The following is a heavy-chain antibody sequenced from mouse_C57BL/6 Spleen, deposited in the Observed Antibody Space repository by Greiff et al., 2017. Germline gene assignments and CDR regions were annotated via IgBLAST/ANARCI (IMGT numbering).Heavy chain of an antibody. CDR3: ARGITTVVAYYYAMDY. J-gene: IGHJ4*01. V-gene: IGHV1-82*01. CDR2: IYPGDGDT. Sequence: QVQLQQSGPELVKPGASVKISCKASGYAFSSSWMNWVKQRPGKGLEWIGRIYPGDGDTNYNGKFKGKATLTADKSSSTAYMRLSSLTSEDSAVYFCARGITTVVAYYYAMDYWGQGTSVTVSS. CDR1: GYAFSSSW. D-gene: IGHD1-1*01.